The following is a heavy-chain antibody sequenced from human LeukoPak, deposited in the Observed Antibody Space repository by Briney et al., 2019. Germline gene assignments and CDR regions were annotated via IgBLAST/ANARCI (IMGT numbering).Heavy chain of an antibody. CDR2: IIPIFGTA. V-gene: IGHV1-69*06. J-gene: IGHJ3*02. D-gene: IGHD3-10*01. CDR3: ARDLTRITMVRGVIPDAFDI. Sequence: ASVKVSCKASGGTFSSYAISWVRQAPGQGLEWMGGIIPIFGTANYAQKFQGRVTITADKSTSTAYMELSSLRSEDTAVYYCARDLTRITMVRGVIPDAFDIWGQGTMVTVSS. CDR1: GGTFSSYA.